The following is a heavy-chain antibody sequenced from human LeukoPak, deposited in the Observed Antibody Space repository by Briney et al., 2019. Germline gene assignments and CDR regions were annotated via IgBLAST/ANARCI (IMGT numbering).Heavy chain of an antibody. V-gene: IGHV3-30*04. J-gene: IGHJ4*02. D-gene: IGHD3-10*01. CDR1: GFTFSSYT. Sequence: GGTLRLSCAASGFTFSSYTIHWVRHTPDKGLEWVTLISHDGRNKNYADSMKVRFTISRENSKKTLYLEVNSLRPEDTAVYYCARGSHQDYFGSMTYLFDYWGQGILVTVSS. CDR3: ARGSHQDYFGSMTYLFDY. CDR2: ISHDGRNK.